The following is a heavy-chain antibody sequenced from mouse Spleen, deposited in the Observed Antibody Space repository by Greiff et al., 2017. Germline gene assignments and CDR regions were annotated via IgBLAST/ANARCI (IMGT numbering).Heavy chain of an antibody. Sequence: VKLMESGAELARPGASVKMSCKASGYTFTSYTMHWVKQRPGQGLEWIGYINPSSGYTNYNQKFKDKATLTADKSSSTAYMQLSSLTSEDSAVYYCARDQAWFAYWGQGTLVTVSA. J-gene: IGHJ3*01. CDR2: INPSSGYT. CDR1: GYTFTSYT. V-gene: IGHV1-4*01. CDR3: ARDQAWFAY.